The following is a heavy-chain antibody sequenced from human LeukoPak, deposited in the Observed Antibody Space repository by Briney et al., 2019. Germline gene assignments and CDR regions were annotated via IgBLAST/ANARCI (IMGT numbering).Heavy chain of an antibody. CDR2: IGPTGTDR. J-gene: IGHJ4*02. CDR3: ARDHSSGFSLPGN. Sequence: GGSLRLSCAASGFTFSSCGFNWVRQAPGKGLEWVSSIGPTGTDRYYADSVRGRFTISRDNAKNSLYLQMNSLRAEDTAVYYCARDHSSGFSLPGNWGQGTLVTVSS. CDR1: GFTFSSCG. D-gene: IGHD6-19*01. V-gene: IGHV3-21*01.